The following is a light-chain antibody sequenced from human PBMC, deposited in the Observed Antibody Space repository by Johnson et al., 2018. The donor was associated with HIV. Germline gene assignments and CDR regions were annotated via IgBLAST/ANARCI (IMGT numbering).Light chain of an antibody. CDR1: SSNIGKNY. V-gene: IGLV1-51*02. J-gene: IGLJ1*01. Sequence: QSLLTQPPSVSAAPGQMVSISCSGSSSNIGKNYVSWYQQFPGTAPKLLIHENKKRPSGIPDRFSGSKSGTSATLDITGLQTGDEADYYCGTWDSSLSPYVCGTGTKVTVL. CDR3: GTWDSSLSPYV. CDR2: ENK.